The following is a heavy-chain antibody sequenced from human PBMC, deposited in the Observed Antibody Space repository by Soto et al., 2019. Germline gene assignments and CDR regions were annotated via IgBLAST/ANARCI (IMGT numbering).Heavy chain of an antibody. CDR2: ISGSGEMT. CDR3: ARSDMTYNWTD. CDR1: GFTFRGDA. J-gene: IGHJ4*02. Sequence: GGSLRLSCAASGFTFRGDAMSWVRQAPGKGLEWVSSISGSGEMTHYADSVKGRFTISRDNAKNTLYLQMESLRAEDTALYYCARSDMTYNWTDWGQGALVTVSS. V-gene: IGHV3-23*01. D-gene: IGHD1-20*01.